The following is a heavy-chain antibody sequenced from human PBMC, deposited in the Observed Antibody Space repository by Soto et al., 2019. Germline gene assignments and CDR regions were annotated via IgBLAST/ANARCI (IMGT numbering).Heavy chain of an antibody. CDR2: IKQDGSEK. D-gene: IGHD5-12*01. CDR1: GFTFSSYW. CDR3: ARGSNGYHFDY. V-gene: IGHV3-7*02. Sequence: GGSLRLSCAASGFTFSSYWMSWVRQAPGKGLEWVANIKQDGSEKYYVDSVKGRFTISRDNAKNSLYLQMGSLRAEDMAVCYCARGSNGYHFDYWGQGTLVTVSS. J-gene: IGHJ4*02.